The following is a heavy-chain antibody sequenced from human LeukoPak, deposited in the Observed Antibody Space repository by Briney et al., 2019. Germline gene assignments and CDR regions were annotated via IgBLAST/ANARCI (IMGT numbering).Heavy chain of an antibody. D-gene: IGHD3-10*01. Sequence: SETLSLTCTVYGGSISSYYWSWIREPTGKGLEWIGYIYSSGSTNYNPSLKSRVTISVDTSKNQFSLKLTSVTAADTAVYYCARTYYFDSGSYHFDYWGQGTLVTVSS. CDR3: ARTYYFDSGSYHFDY. CDR1: GGSISSYY. J-gene: IGHJ4*02. CDR2: IYSSGST. V-gene: IGHV4-59*08.